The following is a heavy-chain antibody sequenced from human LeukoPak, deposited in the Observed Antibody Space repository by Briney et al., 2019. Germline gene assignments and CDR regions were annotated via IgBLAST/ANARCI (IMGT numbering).Heavy chain of an antibody. Sequence: SGPTLVNPTQTLTLTCTFSGFSLDTSEVGVSWIRQPPGKALEWLALIYWNDDKRYSPSLKSRLTITKDTSRNQVVLTMTNTDPVDTATYYCATLGGDYWGQGTLVTVSS. V-gene: IGHV2-5*01. CDR2: IYWNDDK. J-gene: IGHJ4*02. CDR1: GFSLDTSEVG. CDR3: ATLGGDY. D-gene: IGHD7-27*01.